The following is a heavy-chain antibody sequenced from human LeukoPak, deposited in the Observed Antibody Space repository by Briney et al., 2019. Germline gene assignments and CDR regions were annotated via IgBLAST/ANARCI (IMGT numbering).Heavy chain of an antibody. D-gene: IGHD2/OR15-2a*01. J-gene: IGHJ4*02. CDR2: ISSSSSSYI. CDR1: GFTFSSYS. Sequence: PGGSLRLSCAASGFTFSSYSMNWVRQAPGKGLEWVSFISSSSSSYIYYADSVKGRFTISRDNAKNSLYLQMNSLRAEDTALYYCANIQGPDYYFDYWGQGTLVTVSS. CDR3: ANIQGPDYYFDY. V-gene: IGHV3-21*04.